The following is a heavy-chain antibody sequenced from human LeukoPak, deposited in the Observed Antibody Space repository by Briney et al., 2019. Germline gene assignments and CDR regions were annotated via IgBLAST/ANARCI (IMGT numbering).Heavy chain of an antibody. CDR3: ARRGIAAADLDY. CDR1: GGSFSGYY. CDR2: INHSGST. Sequence: TASETLSLTCAVYGGSFSGYYWSWIRQPPGKGLEWIGEINHSGSTNYNPSLKSRVTISVDTSKNQFSLKLSSVTAADTAVYYCARRGIAAADLDYWGQGTLVTVSS. D-gene: IGHD6-13*01. V-gene: IGHV4-34*01. J-gene: IGHJ4*02.